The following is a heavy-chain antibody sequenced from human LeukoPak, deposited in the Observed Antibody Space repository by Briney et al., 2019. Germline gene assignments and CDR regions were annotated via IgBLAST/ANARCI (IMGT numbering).Heavy chain of an antibody. J-gene: IGHJ5*02. CDR2: INHSGST. CDR1: GRSFSGYY. Sequence: PSETLSLTCAVYGRSFSGYYWSWTRHPPGKGLEWIGEINHSGSTNYNPSLKSQFTISVDPSKNQFSLKLSSVTAPETAVYYCARGGGFRYCSGGSCYSYWFDPWGQGTLVTVSS. D-gene: IGHD2-15*01. CDR3: ARGGGFRYCSGGSCYSYWFDP. V-gene: IGHV4-34*01.